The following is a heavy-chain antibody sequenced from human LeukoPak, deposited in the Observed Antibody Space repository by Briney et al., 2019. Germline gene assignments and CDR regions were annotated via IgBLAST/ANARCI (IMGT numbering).Heavy chain of an antibody. V-gene: IGHV3-48*03. CDR2: ISSSGSTI. J-gene: IGHJ4*02. CDR1: GFTFSSYE. D-gene: IGHD2-2*01. CDR3: ARSNCSSTSCHFDY. Sequence: GGSLRLSCAASGFTFSSYELNWVRQAPGKGLEWVSYISSSGSTIYYADSVKGRFTTSRDNAKNSLYLQMNSLRAEDTAVYYCARSNCSSTSCHFDYWGQGTLVTVSS.